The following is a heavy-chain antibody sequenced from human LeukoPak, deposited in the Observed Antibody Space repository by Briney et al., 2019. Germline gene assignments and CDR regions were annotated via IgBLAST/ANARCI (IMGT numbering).Heavy chain of an antibody. V-gene: IGHV4-59*12. CDR3: ARGVGIGSSGWFGY. J-gene: IGHJ5*01. CDR2: IYYSGST. Sequence: SETLSLTCTVSGGSISSYYWSWIRQPPGKGLEWIGYIYYSGSTNYNPSLKSRVTISVDTSKNQFSLKLSSVTAADTAVYYCARGVGIGSSGWFGYWGQGTLVTVSS. CDR1: GGSISSYY. D-gene: IGHD6-19*01.